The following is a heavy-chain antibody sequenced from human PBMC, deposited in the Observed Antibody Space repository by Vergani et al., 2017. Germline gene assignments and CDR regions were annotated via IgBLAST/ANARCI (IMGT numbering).Heavy chain of an antibody. CDR3: TRSECSGTTCYGHYFDL. CDR2: IRTTAESGE. D-gene: IGHD2-15*01. CDR1: GFLFNNYP. Sequence: EVQLVESGGGLVPPGGSLRLSCEVSGFLFNNYPMNWVRQSPGKGLEWVSNIRTTAESGEFYADSVKGRFTISRDTSRNAVYLQMNILRVEDTGVYYCTRSECSGTTCYGHYFDLWGHGILVTVSS. V-gene: IGHV3-48*04. J-gene: IGHJ4*01.